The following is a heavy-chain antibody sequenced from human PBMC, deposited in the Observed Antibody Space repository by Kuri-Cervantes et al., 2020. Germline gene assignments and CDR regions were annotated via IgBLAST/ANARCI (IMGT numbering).Heavy chain of an antibody. D-gene: IGHD6-13*01. Sequence: LSLTCAASGFTFDDYAMHWVRQAPGKGLEWVSGISWNSGSIGYADSVKGRFTISRDNAKNSLYLQMNSLRAEDTALYYCAKALGSSSWFFDYWGQGTLVTVSS. CDR3: AKALGSSSWFFDY. CDR2: ISWNSGSI. V-gene: IGHV3-9*01. J-gene: IGHJ4*02. CDR1: GFTFDDYA.